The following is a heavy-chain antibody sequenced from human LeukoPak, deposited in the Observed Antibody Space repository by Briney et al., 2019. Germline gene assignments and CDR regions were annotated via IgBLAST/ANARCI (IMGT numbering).Heavy chain of an antibody. Sequence: ASVKVSCKVSGYTLTELSMHWVRQAPGKGLEWMGGFDPEDGETIYAQKFQGRVTMTEDTSTDTAYMELSSLRSEDTAVYYCATSSITMIVVPHYQYYFDHWGQGTLVTVSS. CDR1: GYTLTELS. D-gene: IGHD3-22*01. V-gene: IGHV1-24*01. CDR2: FDPEDGET. CDR3: ATSSITMIVVPHYQYYFDH. J-gene: IGHJ4*02.